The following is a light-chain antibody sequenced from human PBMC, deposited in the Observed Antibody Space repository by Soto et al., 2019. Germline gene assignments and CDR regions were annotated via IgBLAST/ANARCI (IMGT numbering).Light chain of an antibody. V-gene: IGKV3-20*01. CDR3: QQYGSSPLYT. Sequence: EIVLTQSPGTLSLSPGERATLSCRASQSVSSVRLAWYQQKPGQAPRLLTYAASTRATGIPDRFSGSRSGTDFTLTISRLEPEDFAVYYCQQYGSSPLYTFGQGTKLEIK. CDR2: AAS. J-gene: IGKJ2*01. CDR1: QSVSSVR.